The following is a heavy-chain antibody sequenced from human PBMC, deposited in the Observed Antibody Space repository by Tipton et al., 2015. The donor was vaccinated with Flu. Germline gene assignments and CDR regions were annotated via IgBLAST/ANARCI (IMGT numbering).Heavy chain of an antibody. J-gene: IGHJ2*01. V-gene: IGHV1-8*01. Sequence: QLVQSGAEVKKPGASVKVSCKASGYTFSSYEINWVRQATGQGLEWMGWMNPNSGNTGYAQKFQGRVTMTRNTSISTAYMELTSLTSEDTAVYYCAGNRQQSRYFDLWGRGTLVTVSS. CDR1: GYTFSSYE. CDR2: MNPNSGNT. D-gene: IGHD1-1*01. CDR3: AGNRQQSRYFDL.